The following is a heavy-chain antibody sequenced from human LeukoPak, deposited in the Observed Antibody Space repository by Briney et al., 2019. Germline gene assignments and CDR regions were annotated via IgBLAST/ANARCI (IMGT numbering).Heavy chain of an antibody. CDR3: ASRRYYDFWSGDNWFDP. CDR2: IYYSGST. D-gene: IGHD3-3*01. V-gene: IGHV4-31*03. Sequence: SQTLSLTCTVSGGSISSGGYYWSWIRQHPGKGLEWIGYIYYSGSTCYNPSLKSRVTISVDTSKNQFSLKLSSVTAADTAVYYCASRRYYDFWSGDNWFDPWGQGTLVTVSS. CDR1: GGSISSGGYY. J-gene: IGHJ5*02.